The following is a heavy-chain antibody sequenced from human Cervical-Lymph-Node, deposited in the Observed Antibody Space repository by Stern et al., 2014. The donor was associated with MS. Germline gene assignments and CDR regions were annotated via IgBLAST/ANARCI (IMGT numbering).Heavy chain of an antibody. CDR3: AKDWRWNYPNYGMNI. CDR2: ISYDGSNK. CDR1: GFSFSSYG. D-gene: IGHD1-7*01. J-gene: IGHJ6*02. Sequence: VQLLESGGGAVQPGRSLRLSCAASGFSFSSYGMHWVRQAPGQGLEWVAVISYDGSNKYYADSVKGRFTISRDNSKNTLYLQMNSLRAEDTAVYYCAKDWRWNYPNYGMNIGGQGTTVAVSS. V-gene: IGHV3-30*18.